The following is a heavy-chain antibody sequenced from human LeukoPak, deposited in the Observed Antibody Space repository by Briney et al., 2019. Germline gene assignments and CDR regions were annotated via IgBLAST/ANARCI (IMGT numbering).Heavy chain of an antibody. J-gene: IGHJ4*02. CDR1: GYSFTSYW. V-gene: IGHV5-51*01. CDR2: IYPGDSDT. Sequence: GESLKISCKGSGYSFTSYWIDCVRQMPGKGLKWMGIIYPGDSDTRYSPSFQGQVTISADKAISTAYLHWSSLKASDTAMYYCARHRGGSGSYYNVFVYWGQGTLVTVSS. D-gene: IGHD3-10*01. CDR3: ARHRGGSGSYYNVFVY.